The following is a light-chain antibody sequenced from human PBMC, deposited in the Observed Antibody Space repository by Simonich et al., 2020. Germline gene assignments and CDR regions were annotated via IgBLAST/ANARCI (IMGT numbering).Light chain of an antibody. CDR2: ASS. J-gene: IGKJ4*01. Sequence: DFQMTQSPSSLSASVGDIVTITCRASQSISSYLNWYQQKPGQAPKLLIYASSSLQSGFPSRFSGSGSGTDFTRTISSRQPEDFATYYCQQSYSTPLTFGGGTKVEIK. CDR3: QQSYSTPLT. CDR1: QSISSY. V-gene: IGKV1-39*01.